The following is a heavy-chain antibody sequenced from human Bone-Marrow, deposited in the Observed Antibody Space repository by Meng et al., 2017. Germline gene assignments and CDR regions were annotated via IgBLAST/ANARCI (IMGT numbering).Heavy chain of an antibody. CDR1: GFPLSTRGMC. CDR3: ARIPQLGGQVFYYYAMDV. Sequence: SGPTLVQPTQPLTPPCTLSGFPLSTRGMCVSWVRQAPGKALEWLALIDRDDDTSNSPSLRTRLTISKDTSKNQVVLTMTNMDAVDTATYYCARIPQLGGQVFYYYAMDVWGQGTTVTVSS. J-gene: IGHJ6*02. V-gene: IGHV2-70*13. D-gene: IGHD6-13*01. CDR2: IDRDDDT.